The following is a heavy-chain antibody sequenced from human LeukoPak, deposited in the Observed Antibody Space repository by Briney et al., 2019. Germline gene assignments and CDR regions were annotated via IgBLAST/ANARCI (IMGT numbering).Heavy chain of an antibody. CDR3: ATVPAGEVGAPDYYMDV. CDR1: GYTLTELS. CDR2: FDPEDGET. Sequence: ASVKVSCKVSGYTLTELSMHWVRQAPGKGLEWMGGFDPEDGETIYAQKFQGRVTMTEDTSTDTAYMELSSLRSEDTAVYYCATVPAGEVGAPDYYMDVWGKGTTVTVSS. D-gene: IGHD1-26*01. V-gene: IGHV1-24*01. J-gene: IGHJ6*03.